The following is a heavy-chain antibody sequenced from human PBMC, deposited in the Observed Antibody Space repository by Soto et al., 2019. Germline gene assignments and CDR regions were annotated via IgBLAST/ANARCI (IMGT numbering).Heavy chain of an antibody. D-gene: IGHD2-2*01. J-gene: IGHJ4*02. CDR1: GFTFSDYS. CDR3: ARGLGPPAAVDY. V-gene: IGHV3-11*01. Sequence: QVPLVESGGGLVQPGGSLRLSCAASGFTFSDYSMTWIRQAPGKGLEWVSYIRRSGSTIYYADSVKGRFTISRDNAKNSLYLQMNSLRAEDTAVYYCARGLGPPAAVDYWGQGTLVTVSS. CDR2: IRRSGSTI.